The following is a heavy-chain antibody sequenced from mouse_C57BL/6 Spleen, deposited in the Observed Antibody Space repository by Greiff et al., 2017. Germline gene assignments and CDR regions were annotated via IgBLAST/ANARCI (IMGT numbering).Heavy chain of an antibody. J-gene: IGHJ2*01. CDR2: IHPSSGST. CDR3: ARGDSSVYFDY. Sequence: QVQLQQPGAELVKPGASVKLSCKASGYTFTSYWMHWVKQRPGKGLEWIGMIHPSSGSTNYNEKFKSKATLTVDKSSSTAYMQLSSLTSEDSAVYYCARGDSSVYFDYWGQGITLTVSS. V-gene: IGHV1-64*01. CDR1: GYTFTSYW. D-gene: IGHD3-2*02.